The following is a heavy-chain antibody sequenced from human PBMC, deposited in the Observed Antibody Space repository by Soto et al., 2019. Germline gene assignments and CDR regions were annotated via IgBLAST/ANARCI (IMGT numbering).Heavy chain of an antibody. D-gene: IGHD2-2*01. V-gene: IGHV3-23*01. CDR1: GFTFSNYA. Sequence: PGGSLRLSCAASGFTFSNYAMTWVRQGPGKGLEWVSGISGSGGRSYYADSVKGRFTISRDNSKNTLYLQMNSLRAEDTAVYYCAKAPGDDLFYQLPKRNWFDPWGQGTLVTVSS. CDR3: AKAPGDDLFYQLPKRNWFDP. CDR2: ISGSGGRS. J-gene: IGHJ5*02.